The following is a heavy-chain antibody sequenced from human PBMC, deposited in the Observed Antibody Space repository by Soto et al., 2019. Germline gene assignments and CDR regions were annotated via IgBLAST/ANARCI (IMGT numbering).Heavy chain of an antibody. D-gene: IGHD1-1*01. CDR3: ARVPHWNYDYYFYMDV. CDR1: RGAFSNYA. CDR2: FVPMFGTA. Sequence: QVQLVQSGAEVKKPGSSVRVSCKASRGAFSNYAVSWVRQAPGQGLEWVGGFVPMFGTANYTQKFQDRVTITADEFTSTAYMEVRSLTYEDTAVYYCARVPHWNYDYYFYMDVWGKGTTVTVAS. V-gene: IGHV1-69*01. J-gene: IGHJ6*03.